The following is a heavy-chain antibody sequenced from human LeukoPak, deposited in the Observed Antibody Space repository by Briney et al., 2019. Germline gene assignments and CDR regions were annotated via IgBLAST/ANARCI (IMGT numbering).Heavy chain of an antibody. CDR1: GYTLTELS. J-gene: IGHJ4*02. CDR2: FDPEDGET. V-gene: IGHV1-24*01. D-gene: IGHD5-12*01. CDR3: ATDPNSGYDPLFDY. Sequence: ASVKVSCKVSGYTLTELSMHWVRQAPGKGLEWMGGFDPEDGETIYAQKFQGRVTMTEDTSTDTAYMELSSLRSEDTAVYYCATDPNSGYDPLFDYWGQGTLVTVSS.